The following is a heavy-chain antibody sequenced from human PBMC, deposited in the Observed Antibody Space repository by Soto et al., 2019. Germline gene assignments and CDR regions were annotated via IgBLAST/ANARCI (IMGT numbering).Heavy chain of an antibody. CDR3: ARLQAAAGDNDLTFDY. J-gene: IGHJ4*02. D-gene: IGHD6-13*01. CDR2: IYPDDSDT. V-gene: IGHV5-51*01. CDR1: GYSFPKYY. Sequence: GESLKISCKGSGYSFPKYYIGWVRQMPGKDLEWMAIIYPDDSDTRYSPSFQGHVTISADKSISTAYLQWSSLKASDTAMYYCARLQAAAGDNDLTFDYWGQGTLVTVSS.